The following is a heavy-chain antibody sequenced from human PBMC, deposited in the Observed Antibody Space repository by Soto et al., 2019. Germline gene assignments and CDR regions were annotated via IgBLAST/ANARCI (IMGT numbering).Heavy chain of an antibody. V-gene: IGHV4-39*01. CDR3: ARHKYHSSDPSAY. D-gene: IGHD3-22*01. Sequence: SETLSLTCTVSGGSISSSSYYWGWIRQPPGKGLEWIGSIYYSGSTYYNSSLKSRVTISVDTSKNQFSLKLSSVTAADTAVYYCARHKYHSSDPSAYWGQGTLVTVSS. CDR1: GGSISSSSYY. J-gene: IGHJ4*02. CDR2: IYYSGST.